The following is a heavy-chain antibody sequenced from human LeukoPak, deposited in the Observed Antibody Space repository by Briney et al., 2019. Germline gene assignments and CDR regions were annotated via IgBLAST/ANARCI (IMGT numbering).Heavy chain of an antibody. Sequence: GGSLRLSCAASGFPFIDYSMNWVRQAPGKGLEWISYIGIDSGNTKYADSVKGRFTISGDSAKNSLYLQMNSLRVEDTAVYYCARDHNYAFDNWGQGILVTVSS. CDR1: GFPFIDYS. J-gene: IGHJ4*02. D-gene: IGHD1-1*01. CDR3: ARDHNYAFDN. CDR2: IGIDSGNT. V-gene: IGHV3-48*04.